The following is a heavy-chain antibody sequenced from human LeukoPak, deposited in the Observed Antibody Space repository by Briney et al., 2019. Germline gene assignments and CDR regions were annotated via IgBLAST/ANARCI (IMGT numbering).Heavy chain of an antibody. CDR3: AKHDYGGNLFDY. J-gene: IGHJ4*02. CDR2: ISSSGSTI. CDR1: GFTFSDYY. D-gene: IGHD4-23*01. Sequence: GGSLRLSCAASGFTFSDYYMSWIRQAPGKGLGWVSYISSSGSTIYYADSVKGRFTISRDNAKNSLYLQMNSLRAEDTAVYYCAKHDYGGNLFDYWGQGTLVTVSS. V-gene: IGHV3-11*01.